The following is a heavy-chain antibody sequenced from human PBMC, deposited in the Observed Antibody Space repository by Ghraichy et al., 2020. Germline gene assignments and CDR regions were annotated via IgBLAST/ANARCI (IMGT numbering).Heavy chain of an antibody. CDR2: IYYSGST. CDR3: ARDQRDGSEYGMDV. J-gene: IGHJ6*02. Sequence: SETLSLTCTVSGGSISSYYWSWIRQPPGKGLEWIGYIYYSGSTNYNPSLKSRVTISVDTSKNQFSLKLSSVTAADTAVYYCARDQRDGSEYGMDVWGQGTTVTVSS. CDR1: GGSISSYY. D-gene: IGHD3-10*01. V-gene: IGHV4-59*01.